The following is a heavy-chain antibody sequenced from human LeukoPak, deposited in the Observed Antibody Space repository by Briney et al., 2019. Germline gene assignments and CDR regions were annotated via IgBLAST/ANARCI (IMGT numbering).Heavy chain of an antibody. J-gene: IGHJ3*02. V-gene: IGHV4-34*01. CDR3: ARELISSRAAFDT. D-gene: IGHD3-10*01. CDR2: VGHSGTT. CDR1: GGSLNDYL. Sequence: PSETLSLTCAVYGGSLNDYLWSWIRQPPGQGLEWIGEVGHSGTTNYNSSLKSRVTISVDTSKNQFSLKLTSVTAADTAVYYCARELISSRAAFDTWGQGTVVTVSS.